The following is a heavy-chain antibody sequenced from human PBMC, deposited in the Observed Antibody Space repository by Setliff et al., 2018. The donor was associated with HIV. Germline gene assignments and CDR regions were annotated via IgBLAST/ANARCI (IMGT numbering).Heavy chain of an antibody. Sequence: GASVKVSCKASGYTFSRFGITWVRQAPGQGLERMGWISVYNGNRDYALNFQGRVTLTTDTSASTAYMELTSLRSDDTAVYYCARGGGLKPFGYQLDYWGQGTLVTVSS. CDR3: ARGGGLKPFGYQLDY. D-gene: IGHD2-2*01. J-gene: IGHJ4*02. CDR2: ISVYNGNR. CDR1: GYTFSRFG. V-gene: IGHV1-18*01.